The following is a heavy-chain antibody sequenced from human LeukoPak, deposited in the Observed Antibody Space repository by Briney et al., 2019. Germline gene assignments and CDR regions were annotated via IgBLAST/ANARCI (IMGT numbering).Heavy chain of an antibody. CDR1: GGSFSGYY. J-gene: IGHJ4*02. V-gene: IGHV4-34*01. D-gene: IGHD6-13*01. CDR2: INHSGGT. CDR3: ARDAGYSRRFDY. Sequence: SETLSLTCAVYGGSFSGYYWSWIRQPPGKGLEWIGEINHSGGTNYNPSLKSRVTISVDTSKNQSSLKLSSVTAADTAVYYCARDAGYSRRFDYWGQGTLVTVSS.